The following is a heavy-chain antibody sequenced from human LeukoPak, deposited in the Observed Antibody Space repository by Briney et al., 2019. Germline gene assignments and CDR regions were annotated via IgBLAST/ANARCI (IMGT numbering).Heavy chain of an antibody. Sequence: SVKVSCKASGGTFSSYAISWVRQAPGQGLEWMGGIIPIFGTANYAQKFQGRVTITADESTSTAYMELSSLRSEDTAVYYCARERPTVGHTIFGVVYTYYFDYWGQGTLVTVSS. CDR1: GGTFSSYA. CDR3: ARERPTVGHTIFGVVYTYYFDY. J-gene: IGHJ4*02. CDR2: IIPIFGTA. V-gene: IGHV1-69*13. D-gene: IGHD3-3*01.